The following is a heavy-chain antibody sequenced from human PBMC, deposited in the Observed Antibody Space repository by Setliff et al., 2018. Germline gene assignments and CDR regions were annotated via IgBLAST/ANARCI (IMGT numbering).Heavy chain of an antibody. CDR2: IYPGDSDT. CDR1: GYIFTNYW. Sequence: GESLKISCKASGYIFTNYWIGWVRQMPGKGLEWMGVIYPGDSDTRYSPSFQGQATISADKSINTAYLQWSSLKASDTAIYYCTRHEDRNKCTSSSCYRENDAFDVWGQGAMVTVS. CDR3: TRHEDRNKCTSSSCYRENDAFDV. D-gene: IGHD2-2*01. J-gene: IGHJ3*01. V-gene: IGHV5-51*01.